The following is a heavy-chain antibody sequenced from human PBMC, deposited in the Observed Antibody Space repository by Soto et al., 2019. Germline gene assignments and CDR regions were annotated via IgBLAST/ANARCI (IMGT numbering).Heavy chain of an antibody. CDR2: ISANDVGT. D-gene: IGHD1-20*01. Sequence: PGESLRPSCGASGFTLRNYALTWVRQAPGKGLEWVSLISANDVGTYYAESVKTRFTISTEQSRNTVYLQMDSLRADDTAIYYCAKAKNDYNWDNRPPFDYWGQGTLVTFSS. V-gene: IGHV3-23*01. CDR3: AKAKNDYNWDNRPPFDY. CDR1: GFTLRNYA. J-gene: IGHJ4*02.